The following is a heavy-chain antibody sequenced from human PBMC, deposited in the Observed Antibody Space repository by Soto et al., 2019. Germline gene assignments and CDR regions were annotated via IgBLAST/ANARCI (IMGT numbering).Heavy chain of an antibody. CDR1: GGTFSSYA. Sequence: SVKVSCKASGGTFSSYAISWVRQAPGQGLEWMGGIIPIFGTANYAQKFQGRVTITADESKNQFSLQLNSVTPEDTAVYYCARDSPIPWLTQPAYFDYWGQGTLVTVSS. CDR3: ARDSPIPWLTQPAYFDY. D-gene: IGHD5-12*01. J-gene: IGHJ4*02. CDR2: IIPIFGTA. V-gene: IGHV1-69*13.